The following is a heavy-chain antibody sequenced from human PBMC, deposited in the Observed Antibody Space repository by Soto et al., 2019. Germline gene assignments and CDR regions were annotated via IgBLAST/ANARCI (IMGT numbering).Heavy chain of an antibody. V-gene: IGHV1-69*01. J-gene: IGHJ4*02. Sequence: QVQLVQSGAEVKEPGSSVKVSCKASGGGNLRDYRTTWVRRAPGQGLEWTGGIIPKLGSANYAQNFQGRVTITADESTTTVDMELSSLTSDDTAVYYCSRRGAGYNIGAVYWGQGAPVTVSS. CDR3: SRRGAGYNIGAVY. CDR1: GGGNLRDYR. D-gene: IGHD5-12*01. CDR2: IIPKLGSA.